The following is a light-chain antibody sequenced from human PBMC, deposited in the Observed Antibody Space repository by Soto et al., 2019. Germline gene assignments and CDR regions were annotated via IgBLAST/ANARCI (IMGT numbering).Light chain of an antibody. CDR3: GSWDSSLSAYV. CDR2: DDN. CDR1: ISNIGGNS. Sequence: QCLLTQAPSVSAARGQKVTISCSGSISNIGGNSVSWYQQLPGTAPKLLIYDDNKRPSLIPDRFSGSKSGTSATLGITGFQTGDEADYYCGSWDSSLSAYVFGTGTKVTVL. V-gene: IGLV1-51*01. J-gene: IGLJ1*01.